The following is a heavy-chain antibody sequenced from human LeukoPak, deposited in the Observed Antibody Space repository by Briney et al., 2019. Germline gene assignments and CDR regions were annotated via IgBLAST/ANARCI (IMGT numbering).Heavy chain of an antibody. CDR3: ARESRVTTSDAFDI. J-gene: IGHJ3*02. D-gene: IGHD4-17*01. Sequence: PSETLSLTCTVSGGSISSYFWSWIWQPPGKGLEWIGYIDYSGSTNYNPSLKSRVTISVDTSKNQFSLKLSSVTAADTAVYYCARESRVTTSDAFDIWGQGTMVTVSS. CDR2: IDYSGST. V-gene: IGHV4-59*01. CDR1: GGSISSYF.